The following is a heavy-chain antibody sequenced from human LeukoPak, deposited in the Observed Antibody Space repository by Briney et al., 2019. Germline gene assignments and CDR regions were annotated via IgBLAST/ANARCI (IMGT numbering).Heavy chain of an antibody. CDR2: IDWDDDK. CDR3: GRVRVARGLSNYFVP. CDR1: GFSLSTNGMC. Sequence: SGPALVKPTQTLTLTCTISGFSLSTNGMCVSWIRQPPGKALEWLARIDWDDDKYYSTSLKTRLTISKDTSKNHVVLTITNMYPVDSASYFCGRVRVARGLSNYFVPWGQGALVTVSS. D-gene: IGHD1-7*01. V-gene: IGHV2-70*11. J-gene: IGHJ5*02.